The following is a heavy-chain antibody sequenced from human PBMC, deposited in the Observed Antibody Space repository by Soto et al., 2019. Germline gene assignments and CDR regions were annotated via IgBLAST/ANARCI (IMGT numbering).Heavy chain of an antibody. CDR1: GDSVSSNSVA. J-gene: IGHJ4*02. Sequence: SQTLSLTCAISGDSVSSNSVAWNWIRQSTSRGLEWLGRTYYRSKWYNAYSVSVKSRITINPDTSKNQFSLQLKSVTPEDTAVYYCVRDTGSGSGWYGIWGQGTQVTVSS. V-gene: IGHV6-1*01. CDR2: TYYRSKWYN. CDR3: VRDTGSGSGWYGI. D-gene: IGHD6-19*01.